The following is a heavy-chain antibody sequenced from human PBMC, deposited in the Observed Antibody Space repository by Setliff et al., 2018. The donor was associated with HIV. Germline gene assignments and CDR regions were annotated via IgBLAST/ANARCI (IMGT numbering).Heavy chain of an antibody. CDR2: FDPEDGET. Sequence: ASVKVSCKVSGSTLTEFSMHWVRQAPGKGLEWMGSFDPEDGETIYAQKFQGRVTMTEDTSTDTAYMELSSLRSDDTAVYYCETDAGVVTAHNLFDPWGQGTLVTVSS. D-gene: IGHD2-21*02. V-gene: IGHV1-24*01. J-gene: IGHJ5*02. CDR1: GSTLTEFS. CDR3: ETDAGVVTAHNLFDP.